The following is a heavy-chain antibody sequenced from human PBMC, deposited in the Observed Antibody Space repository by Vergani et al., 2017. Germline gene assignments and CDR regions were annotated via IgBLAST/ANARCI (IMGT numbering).Heavy chain of an antibody. CDR1: GGTFSSYA. D-gene: IGHD3-10*01. CDR3: ASLYGSGKRWNAFDI. V-gene: IGHV1-69*13. J-gene: IGHJ3*02. Sequence: QVQLVQSGAEVKKPGSSVKVSCKASGGTFSSYAISWVRQAPGQGLEWMGRIIPIFGTATYAQKFQGRVTITADESPSTAYMELSSLRSEDTAVYYCASLYGSGKRWNAFDIWGQGTMVTVSS. CDR2: IIPIFGTA.